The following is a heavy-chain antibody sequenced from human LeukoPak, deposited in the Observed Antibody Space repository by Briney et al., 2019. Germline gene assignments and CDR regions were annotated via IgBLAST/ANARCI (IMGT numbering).Heavy chain of an antibody. CDR2: IYYSGST. V-gene: IGHV4-59*12. CDR1: GGSISSYY. J-gene: IGHJ4*01. D-gene: IGHD3-3*01. Sequence: SETLSLTCTVSGGSISSYYWSWIRQPPGKGLEWIGYIYYSGSTNYNPSLKSRVTISPDTSTNQVSLKLTSVTAADTAVYYCARGSDYSWGGWGQGTLVTVSS. CDR3: ARGSDYSWGG.